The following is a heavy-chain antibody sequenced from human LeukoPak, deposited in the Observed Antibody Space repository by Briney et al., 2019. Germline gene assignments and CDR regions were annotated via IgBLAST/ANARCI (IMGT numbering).Heavy chain of an antibody. J-gene: IGHJ5*01. CDR3: AKPISGGLAVTADWFHP. D-gene: IGHD6-19*01. CDR2: IKANSGTP. CDR1: GFAFSVYA. V-gene: IGHV3-23*01. Sequence: GGSLRLPCTASGFAFSVYAMSWLRQPPRKGLEWVCTIKANSGTPSYAAYVRGRITSSRYNSKNTLYLQLTTLRADDTAPYYCAKPISGGLAVTADWFHPWGQGTLVVVSS.